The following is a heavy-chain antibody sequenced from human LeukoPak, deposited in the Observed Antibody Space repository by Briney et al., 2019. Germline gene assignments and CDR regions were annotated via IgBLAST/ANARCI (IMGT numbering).Heavy chain of an antibody. V-gene: IGHV4-34*01. D-gene: IGHD1-26*01. Sequence: PSETLSLTCTVSGGSISSYYWSWIRQPPGKGLEWIGEINHSGSTNYNPSLKSRVTISVDTSKNQFSLKLSSVTAADTAVYYCARLWDESGSYWGQGIMVIVSS. CDR1: GGSISSYY. J-gene: IGHJ4*02. CDR2: INHSGST. CDR3: ARLWDESGSY.